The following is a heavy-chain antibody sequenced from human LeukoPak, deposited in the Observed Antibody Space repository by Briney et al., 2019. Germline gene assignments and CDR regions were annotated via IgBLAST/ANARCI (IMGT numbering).Heavy chain of an antibody. V-gene: IGHV1-69*10. CDR1: GGTFNDYA. D-gene: IGHD2-15*01. J-gene: IGHJ3*02. CDR2: FIPILGAA. CDR3: ARENRYCSGGSCYSVASDDAFDI. Sequence: SVKVSCKASGGTFNDYALNWVRQAPGQGLEWMGAFIPILGAANSTQKFQGRLTITTDTSTNTVYMELRSLRSDDTAVYYCARENRYCSGGSCYSVASDDAFDIWGQGTMVTVSS.